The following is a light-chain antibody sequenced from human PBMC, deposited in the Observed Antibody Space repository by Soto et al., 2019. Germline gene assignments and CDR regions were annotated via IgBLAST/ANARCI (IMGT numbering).Light chain of an antibody. J-gene: IGLJ3*02. CDR3: CSYAGSSTWV. V-gene: IGLV2-23*01. Sequence: QSALTQPASVSGSPGQSITISCTGTSSDVGSYYLVSWYQQYPGKAPKLMIYEGSKRPSGGSNRFSGSKSGNTASLTISGLQAEDEADYYCCSYAGSSTWVFGGGTKLTVL. CDR1: SSDVGSYYL. CDR2: EGS.